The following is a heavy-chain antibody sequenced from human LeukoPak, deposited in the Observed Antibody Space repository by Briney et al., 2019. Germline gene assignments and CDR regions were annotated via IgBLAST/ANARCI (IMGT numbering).Heavy chain of an antibody. CDR2: IYPSSNNI. CDR1: GFTFSSYE. J-gene: IGHJ4*02. Sequence: GGSLRLSCVASGFTFSSYEMNWVRQAPGKGLEWVSYIYPSSNNIYYAESVRGRFTISRDNSKNTVYLQMNSLRAEDTAVYYCAKSATTVTSNFDYWGQGTLVTVSS. D-gene: IGHD4-17*01. CDR3: AKSATTVTSNFDY. V-gene: IGHV3-23*05.